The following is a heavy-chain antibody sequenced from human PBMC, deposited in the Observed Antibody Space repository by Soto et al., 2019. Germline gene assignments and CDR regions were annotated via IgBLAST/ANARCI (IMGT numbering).Heavy chain of an antibody. V-gene: IGHV4-38-2*02. D-gene: IGHD2-15*01. J-gene: IGHJ4*02. CDR1: GYSISSGYY. CDR2: IYHSGST. CDR3: ARDPPGGYCSGGSCHSGY. Sequence: PSETLSLTCAVSGYSISSGYYWGWIRQPPGXGLEWIGSIYHSGSTYYNPSLKSRVTISVDTSKNQFSLKLSSVTAADTAVYYCARDPPGGYCSGGSCHSGYWGQGTLVTVSS.